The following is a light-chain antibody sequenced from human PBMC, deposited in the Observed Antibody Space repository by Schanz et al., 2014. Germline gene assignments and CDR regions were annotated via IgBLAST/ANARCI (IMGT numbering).Light chain of an antibody. CDR2: DVI. J-gene: IGLJ3*02. CDR3: SSYTSSRTPV. CDR1: SSDVGGYNY. Sequence: QSVLTQPASVSGSPGQSITISCTGTSSDVGGYNYVSWYQQHPGKAPQLILYDVINRPSGVSNRFSGSKSGNTASLTISELQSEDEADYFCSSYTSSRTPVFGGGTKLTVL. V-gene: IGLV2-14*01.